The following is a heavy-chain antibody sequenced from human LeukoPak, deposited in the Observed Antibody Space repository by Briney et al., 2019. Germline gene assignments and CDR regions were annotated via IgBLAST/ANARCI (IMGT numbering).Heavy chain of an antibody. V-gene: IGHV3-48*01. J-gene: IGHJ4*02. CDR1: GYSISTGYY. CDR2: ISSGNSNI. Sequence: ETLSLTCTVSGYSISTGYYWDWIRQPPGKGLEWVSYISSGNSNIYYADSVKGRFTISRDNAKNSLYLQMNSLRAEDTAVYYCARVRSPRYFDYWGQGTLVTVSS. CDR3: ARVRSPRYFDY.